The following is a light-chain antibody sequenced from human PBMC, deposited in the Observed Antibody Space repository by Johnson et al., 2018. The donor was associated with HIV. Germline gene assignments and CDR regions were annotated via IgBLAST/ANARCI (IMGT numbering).Light chain of an antibody. CDR2: DNN. CDR1: SSNIGNNY. V-gene: IGLV1-51*01. CDR3: GTWDSSLSAGGANYV. Sequence: QSVLTQPPSVSAAPGQKVTISCSGTSSNIGNNYVSWYQQFTGTAPKLVIHDNNKRPSGIPDRFSDSKSGTSATLGITGLQTGDEADYYCGTWDSSLSAGGANYVFGTGTKLTVL. J-gene: IGLJ1*01.